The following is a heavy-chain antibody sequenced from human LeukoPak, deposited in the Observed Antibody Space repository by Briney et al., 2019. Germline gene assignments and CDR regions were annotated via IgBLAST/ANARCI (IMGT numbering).Heavy chain of an antibody. CDR2: IYYSGST. Sequence: PSETLSLTCTVSGGSISSSSYYWGWIRQPPGKGLEWIGSIYYSGSTYYNPSLKRRVTISVDTSKNQFSLKLSSVTAADTAVYYCARLLQTGIAARHYYFDYWGQGTLVTVSS. D-gene: IGHD6-6*01. V-gene: IGHV4-39*01. CDR1: GGSISSSSYY. CDR3: ARLLQTGIAARHYYFDY. J-gene: IGHJ4*02.